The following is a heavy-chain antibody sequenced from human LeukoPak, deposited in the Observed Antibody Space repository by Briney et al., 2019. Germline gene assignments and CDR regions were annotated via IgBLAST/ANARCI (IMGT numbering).Heavy chain of an antibody. CDR2: MNPNSGNT. Sequence: ASVKVSCKASGYTFTSYDINWVRQATGQGLEWMGWMNPNSGNTGYAQKFQGRVTMTTDTSISTAYMELSRLRSDDTAVYYCARERQVGGYCSSTSCDGGWFDPWGQGTLVTVSS. CDR1: GYTFTSYD. V-gene: IGHV1-8*01. CDR3: ARERQVGGYCSSTSCDGGWFDP. D-gene: IGHD2-2*01. J-gene: IGHJ5*02.